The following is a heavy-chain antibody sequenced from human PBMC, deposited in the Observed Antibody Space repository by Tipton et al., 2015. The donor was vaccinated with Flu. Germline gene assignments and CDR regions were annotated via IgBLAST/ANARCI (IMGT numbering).Heavy chain of an antibody. CDR1: GGSISSYY. J-gene: IGHJ4*02. D-gene: IGHD3-9*01. V-gene: IGHV4-4*07. CDR2: ISDSGKT. Sequence: TLSLTCTVSGGSISSYYWSWLRQPAGKGLEWIGRISDSGKTKYSPSLQSRVTISIDTSTNQFSLKLSSVTAADTAVYYCAGRGLLTRLTYWGQGTLGTVSS. CDR3: AGRGLLTRLTY.